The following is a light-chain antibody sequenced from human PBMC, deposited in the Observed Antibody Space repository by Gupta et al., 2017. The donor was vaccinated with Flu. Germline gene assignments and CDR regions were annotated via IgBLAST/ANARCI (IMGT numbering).Light chain of an antibody. V-gene: IGKV1-27*01. Sequence: DIQMTQSQSSMSASVGDRVTITCRAGQGISNYLAWYQQKPGKVPKLLIYAASTLQSGVPSRFSGSGSGTDFTLTISSLHPEDVATYYWQKYDSAPRTFGQGTKVEIK. J-gene: IGKJ1*01. CDR2: AAS. CDR1: QGISNY. CDR3: QKYDSAPRT.